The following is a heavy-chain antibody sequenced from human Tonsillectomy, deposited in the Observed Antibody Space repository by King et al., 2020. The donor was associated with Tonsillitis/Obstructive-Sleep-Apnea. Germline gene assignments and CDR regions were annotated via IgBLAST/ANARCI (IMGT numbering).Heavy chain of an antibody. CDR3: AHCHLPTYYMDV. J-gene: IGHJ6*03. Sequence: ITLKESGPTLVKPTQTLTLTCTFSGFSLSTSGVGVAWIRQPPGKALEWLALIYWDDDKRYSPSLKSRLSITKDTSKNQVVLTMTNMDPVDTATYYCAHCHLPTYYMDVWGKGTTVTVFS. CDR1: GFSLSTSGVG. V-gene: IGHV2-5*02. CDR2: IYWDDDK.